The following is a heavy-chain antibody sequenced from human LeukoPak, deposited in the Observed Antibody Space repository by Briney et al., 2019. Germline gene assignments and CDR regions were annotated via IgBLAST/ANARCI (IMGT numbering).Heavy chain of an antibody. Sequence: TLSLTCTVSGGSISSGGYYWSWIRQHPGKGLEWIGYIYYSGSTYYNPSLKSRVTISVDTSKNQFSLKLSSVTAADTAVYYCARDCTNGVCPRFDYWGQGTLVTVSS. V-gene: IGHV4-31*03. J-gene: IGHJ4*02. CDR1: GGSISSGGYY. CDR2: IYYSGST. CDR3: ARDCTNGVCPRFDY. D-gene: IGHD2-8*01.